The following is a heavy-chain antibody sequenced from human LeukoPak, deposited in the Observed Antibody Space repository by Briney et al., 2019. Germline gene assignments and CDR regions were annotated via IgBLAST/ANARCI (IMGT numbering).Heavy chain of an antibody. D-gene: IGHD2-15*01. CDR3: ARGPLSRCSGGSCRRYYYGMDV. V-gene: IGHV4-34*01. CDR2: INHSGST. Sequence: PSETLSLTCAVYGGSFSGYYWSWIRQPPGKGLEWIGEINHSGSTNYNPSLKSRVTISVDTFKNQFSLKLSSVTAADTAVYYCARGPLSRCSGGSCRRYYYGMDVWGQGTTVTVSS. CDR1: GGSFSGYY. J-gene: IGHJ6*02.